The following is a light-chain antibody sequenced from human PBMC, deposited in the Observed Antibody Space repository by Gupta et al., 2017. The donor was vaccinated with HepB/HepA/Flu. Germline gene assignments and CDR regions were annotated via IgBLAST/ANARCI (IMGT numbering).Light chain of an antibody. J-gene: IGLJ2*01. CDR2: DNI. CDR1: NAYIGTGSD. Sequence: QSILTQPPSVSGAPGQTVTISCTGNNAYIGTGSDIHWYQHLPGAAPKLLIYDNIYRPSGVPDRFSGSKSGTSASLAISGLQAEDEGDYYCQSYDPRRSGPGIFGGGTKLTVL. V-gene: IGLV1-40*01. CDR3: QSYDPRRSGPGI.